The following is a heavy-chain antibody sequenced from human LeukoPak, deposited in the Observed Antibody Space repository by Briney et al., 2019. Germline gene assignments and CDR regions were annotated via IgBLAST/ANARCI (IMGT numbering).Heavy chain of an antibody. J-gene: IGHJ4*02. CDR2: IYYSGST. D-gene: IGHD3-22*01. Sequence: PSETLSLTCAVYGGSFSGYYWSWIRQPPGKGLEWIGYIYYSGSTYYNPSLKSRVTISVDTSKNQFSLKLSSVTAADTAVYYCARTKPTYYYDSSGSYYFDYWGQGTLVTVSS. CDR3: ARTKPTYYYDSSGSYYFDY. V-gene: IGHV4-34*09. CDR1: GGSFSGYY.